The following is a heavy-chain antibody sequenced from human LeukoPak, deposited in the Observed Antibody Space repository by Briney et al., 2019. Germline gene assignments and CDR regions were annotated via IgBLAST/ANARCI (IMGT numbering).Heavy chain of an antibody. J-gene: IGHJ5*02. CDR1: GYTFTSYG. V-gene: IGHV1-18*01. D-gene: IGHD1-26*01. CDR3: ARDVSWAAYNLFDP. Sequence: VASVKVSCKASGYTFTSYGISWVRQAPGQGLEWMGWISAYNGNTNYAQKLQGRVTMTTDTSTSTAYMELRSLRSDDTAVYYCARDVSWAAYNLFDPWGQGTLVTVSS. CDR2: ISAYNGNT.